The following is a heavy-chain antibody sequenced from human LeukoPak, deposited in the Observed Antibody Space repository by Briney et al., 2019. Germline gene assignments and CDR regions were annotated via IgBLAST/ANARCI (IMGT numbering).Heavy chain of an antibody. J-gene: IGHJ6*03. CDR1: GGTFSSYA. V-gene: IGHV1-69*06. Sequence: SVKVSCKASGGTFSSYAISWVRQAPGQGLEWMGGIIPIFGTANYAQKFQGRVTITADKSTSTAYMELSSLRSEDTAVYYCAKGLLYSGSPIYYYYYYMDVWGKGTTVTVSS. CDR3: AKGLLYSGSPIYYYYYYMDV. D-gene: IGHD1-26*01. CDR2: IIPIFGTA.